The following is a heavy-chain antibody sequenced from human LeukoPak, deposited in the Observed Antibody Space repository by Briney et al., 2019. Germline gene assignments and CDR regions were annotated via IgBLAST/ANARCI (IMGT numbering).Heavy chain of an antibody. CDR3: ARHYDILTGYFDY. CDR2: IIPIFGTA. J-gene: IGHJ4*02. CDR1: GGTFISYA. D-gene: IGHD3-9*01. Sequence: SXKVSCKASGGTFISYAISWVRQAPGQGLEWMGRIIPIFGTANYAQKFQGRVTITTDESTSTAYMELSSLRSEDTAVYYCARHYDILTGYFDYWGQGTLVTVSS. V-gene: IGHV1-69*05.